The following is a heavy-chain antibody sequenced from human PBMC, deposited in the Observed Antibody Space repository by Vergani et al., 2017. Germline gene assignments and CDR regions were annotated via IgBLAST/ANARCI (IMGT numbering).Heavy chain of an antibody. CDR3: ARGTLIRYGYNYVY. CDR1: GFTFSSYG. J-gene: IGHJ4*02. D-gene: IGHD5-24*01. Sequence: QVQLVESGGGVVQPGRSLRLSCAASGFTFSSYGMHWVRQAPGKGLEWVAVIWYDGSNKYYADSVKGRFTISRDNSKNTLYLQMNSLRAEDTAVYYCARGTLIRYGYNYVYWGQGTLVTVSS. V-gene: IGHV3-33*01. CDR2: IWYDGSNK.